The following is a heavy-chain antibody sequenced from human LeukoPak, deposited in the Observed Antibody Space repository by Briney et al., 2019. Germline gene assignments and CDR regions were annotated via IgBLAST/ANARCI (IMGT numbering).Heavy chain of an antibody. Sequence: GGSLRLSCEASGLTYTDAWMNWIRQAPGKGLEWVSYISPSGATISYADSVKGRFTTSRDNAKSSLYLQMNSLRAEDTAVYYCARCRGHSCCFDNWGQGTQVTVSS. J-gene: IGHJ4*02. CDR1: GLTYTDAW. V-gene: IGHV3-11*01. D-gene: IGHD2-15*01. CDR2: ISPSGATI. CDR3: ARCRGHSCCFDN.